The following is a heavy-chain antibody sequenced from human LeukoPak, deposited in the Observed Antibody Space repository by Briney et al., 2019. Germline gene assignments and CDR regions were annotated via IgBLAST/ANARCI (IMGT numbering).Heavy chain of an antibody. CDR1: GYTFTGYY. D-gene: IGHD6-13*01. CDR2: INPNSGGT. J-gene: IGHJ4*02. Sequence: ASVKVSCKASGYTFTGYYMHWVRQAPGQGLEWMGWINPNSGGTNYEHKFQDRVTMTRDTSINTAYMELSNLRSDDTAVYFCARELGVAAAGPLDYWGQGTLVTVSS. CDR3: ARELGVAAAGPLDY. V-gene: IGHV1-2*02.